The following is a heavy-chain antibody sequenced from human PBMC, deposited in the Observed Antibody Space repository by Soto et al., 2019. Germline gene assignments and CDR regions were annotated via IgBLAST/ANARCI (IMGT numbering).Heavy chain of an antibody. CDR3: ARDPEYSYGYN. V-gene: IGHV1-3*01. CDR1: GDTFTSYA. CDR2: INAGNGNT. Sequence: GASVKVSCKASGDTFTSYAMHWVRQAPGQRLEWMGWINAGNGNTKYSQKFQGRVTITRDTSASTAYMELSSLRSEDTAVYYCARDPEYSYGYNWGQGTLVTVSS. D-gene: IGHD5-18*01. J-gene: IGHJ4*02.